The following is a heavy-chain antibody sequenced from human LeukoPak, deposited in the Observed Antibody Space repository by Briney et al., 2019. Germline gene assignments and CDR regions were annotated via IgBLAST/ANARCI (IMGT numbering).Heavy chain of an antibody. Sequence: GGSLRLSCAASGFTFSSYSMNWVRQAPGKGLEWVSSISSSSSYIYYADSVKGRFTISRDNAKNSLYLQMNSLRAEDTAVYYCARDPRYGGSFDYWGQGTLVTVSS. V-gene: IGHV3-21*01. D-gene: IGHD5-18*01. J-gene: IGHJ4*02. CDR3: ARDPRYGGSFDY. CDR2: ISSSSSYI. CDR1: GFTFSSYS.